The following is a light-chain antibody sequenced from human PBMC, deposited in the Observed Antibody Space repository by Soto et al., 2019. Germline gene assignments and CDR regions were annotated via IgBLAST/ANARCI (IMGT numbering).Light chain of an antibody. CDR1: SSNIGNNY. J-gene: IGLJ3*02. Sequence: QSVLTQPPSVSAAPGQKVTISCSGSSSNIGNNYVSWYQQLPGTAPKLLIYENNKRPSGIPDRFSASKSGTSATLGITGLQTGDEADYYCGTWDGSLSSGVFGGGTKVTVL. CDR2: ENN. CDR3: GTWDGSLSSGV. V-gene: IGLV1-51*02.